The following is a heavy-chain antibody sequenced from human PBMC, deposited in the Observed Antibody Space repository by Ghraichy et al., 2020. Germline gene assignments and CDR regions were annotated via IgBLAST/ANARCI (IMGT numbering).Heavy chain of an antibody. CDR3: ARDLVVPAGHYYYYGMDV. V-gene: IGHV4-61*01. Sequence: SETLSLTCTVSGGSVSSGSYYWSWIRQPPGKGLEWIGYIYYSGSTNYNPSLKSRVTISVDTSKNQFSLKLSSVTAADTAVYYCARDLVVPAGHYYYYGMDVWGQGTTVTVSS. D-gene: IGHD2-2*01. CDR2: IYYSGST. J-gene: IGHJ6*02. CDR1: GGSVSSGSYY.